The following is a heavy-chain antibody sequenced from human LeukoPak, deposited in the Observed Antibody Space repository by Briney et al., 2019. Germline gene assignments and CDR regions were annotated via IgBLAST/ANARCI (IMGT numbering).Heavy chain of an antibody. D-gene: IGHD6-19*01. V-gene: IGHV3-48*03. CDR1: GFTFSSYE. CDR2: ISSIGSTI. Sequence: GGSLRLSCAASGFTFSSYETNWVRQAPGKGLEWVSYISSIGSTIYYADSVKGRFTISRDNAKNTLYLQMNSLRAEDTAVYYCARATRIYSSGWYYSFDYWGQGTLVTVSS. CDR3: ARATRIYSSGWYYSFDY. J-gene: IGHJ4*02.